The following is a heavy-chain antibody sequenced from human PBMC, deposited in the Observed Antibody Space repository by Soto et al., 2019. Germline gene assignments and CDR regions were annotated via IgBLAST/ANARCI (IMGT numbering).Heavy chain of an antibody. CDR1: GYTFTSYA. J-gene: IGHJ4*02. D-gene: IGHD3-3*01. CDR2: INAGNGNT. V-gene: IGHV1-3*05. Sequence: QVQLVQSGAEEKKPGASVKVSCKASGYTFTSYAMHWVRQAPGQRLEWMGWINAGNGNTKYSQKFQGRVTITRDTSASTADMELSSLRSEDTAVYYCARLPYYDFWSGLDYWGQGTLVTVSS. CDR3: ARLPYYDFWSGLDY.